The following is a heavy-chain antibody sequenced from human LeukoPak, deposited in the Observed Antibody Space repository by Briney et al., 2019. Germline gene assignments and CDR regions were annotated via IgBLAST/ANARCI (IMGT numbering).Heavy chain of an antibody. Sequence: PSETLSLTCTVSGGSISSSSYYWGWIRQPPGKGLEWIGSIYYSGSTYYNPSLKSRVTISVDTSKNQFSLKLSSVAAADTAVYYCARVRAHCGGDCYPDYWGQGTLVTVSS. D-gene: IGHD2-21*02. J-gene: IGHJ4*02. CDR3: ARVRAHCGGDCYPDY. V-gene: IGHV4-39*07. CDR2: IYYSGST. CDR1: GGSISSSSYY.